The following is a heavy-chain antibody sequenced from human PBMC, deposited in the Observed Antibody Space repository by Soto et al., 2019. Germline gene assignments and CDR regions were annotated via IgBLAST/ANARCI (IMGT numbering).Heavy chain of an antibody. CDR3: TRPPMVAG. V-gene: IGHV3-73*02. CDR2: IRSKANSYAT. J-gene: IGHJ4*02. CDR1: RFTFSGSA. Sequence: EVQLVESGGSLVQPGGSLKLSCAASRFTFSGSAMNWVRQASGKGLEWVGRIRSKANSYATAYAASVKGRFTISRDDSKNTAYLQMNSLKTEDTAVYYCTRPPMVAGWGQGTLVTVSS. D-gene: IGHD2-15*01.